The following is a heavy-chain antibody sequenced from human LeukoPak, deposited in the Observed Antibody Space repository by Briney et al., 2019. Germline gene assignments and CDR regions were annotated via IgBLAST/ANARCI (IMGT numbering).Heavy chain of an antibody. V-gene: IGHV3-30-3*01. CDR1: GFTFSNFA. CDR2: ISYDGDNE. CDR3: ARVRGGRSWYYYGMDV. J-gene: IGHJ6*02. Sequence: GGSLRLSCAASGFTFSNFAMHWVRQAPGKGLEWVAVISYDGDNEYYADSVKGQFTISRDNSKDRSYLQMNSLRPEDTAMYYCARVRGGRSWYYYGMDVWGRGTTVTVSS. D-gene: IGHD3-16*01.